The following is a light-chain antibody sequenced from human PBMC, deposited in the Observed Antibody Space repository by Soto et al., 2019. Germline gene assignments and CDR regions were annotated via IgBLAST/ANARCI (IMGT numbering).Light chain of an antibody. Sequence: EIVFTQSPGTLSLSPGERATLSCRASQSVSSSYLAWYQQKPGQAPRLLIYGASSRATGIPDRFSGSGSGTDFTLTISRLEPEDFAVYYCQQYKDWPHTFGQGTKVDIK. J-gene: IGKJ1*01. V-gene: IGKV3-20*01. CDR1: QSVSSSY. CDR3: QQYKDWPHT. CDR2: GAS.